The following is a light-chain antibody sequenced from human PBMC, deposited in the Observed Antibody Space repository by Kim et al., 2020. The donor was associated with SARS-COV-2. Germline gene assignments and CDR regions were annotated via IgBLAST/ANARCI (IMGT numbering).Light chain of an antibody. V-gene: IGKV3-11*01. CDR3: QQRSKWPLT. CDR1: QSVSSY. CDR2: DAS. J-gene: IGKJ4*01. Sequence: LAPGERATLSCRTSQSVSSYLVWYHQKPGQAPRLLIYDASNRATGIPARFSGSGSGTDFTLTISSLEPEDFAVYYCQQRSKWPLTFGGGTKVDIK.